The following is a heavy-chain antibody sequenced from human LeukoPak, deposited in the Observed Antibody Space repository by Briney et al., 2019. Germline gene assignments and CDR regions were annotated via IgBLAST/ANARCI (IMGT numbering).Heavy chain of an antibody. CDR1: GWTFSKYW. V-gene: IGHV3-74*01. CDR2: INTGGSST. D-gene: IGHD2-2*01. CDR3: ARSHQADDY. Sequence: GWALRLSCTACGWTFSKYWMHWLGQVPGKGLVGVARINTGGSSTTYADSVKGRFTISRANAKNSLYLQMNSLRVEDTAVYYCARSHQADDYWGQGTLVTVSS. J-gene: IGHJ4*02.